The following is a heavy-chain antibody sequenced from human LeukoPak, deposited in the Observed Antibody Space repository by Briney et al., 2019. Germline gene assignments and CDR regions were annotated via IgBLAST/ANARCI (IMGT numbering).Heavy chain of an antibody. CDR1: GYSFTSYW. CDR3: ARRVHSGSIWFDP. Sequence: GESLKISCKGSGYSFTSYWIGWVRQMPGKGLEWMGLIYPGDSDTRYSPSFQGQVTISVDKSISTAYLQWSSLKASDTAIYYCARRVHSGSIWFDPWGQGTLVTVSS. J-gene: IGHJ5*02. V-gene: IGHV5-51*01. D-gene: IGHD1-26*01. CDR2: IYPGDSDT.